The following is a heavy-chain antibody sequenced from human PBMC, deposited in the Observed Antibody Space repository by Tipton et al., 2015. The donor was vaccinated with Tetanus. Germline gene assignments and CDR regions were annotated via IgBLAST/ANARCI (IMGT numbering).Heavy chain of an antibody. D-gene: IGHD1-26*01. Sequence: TLSLTCTVSGDSISGGSYYRAWIRQPPGKGLEWIGSIYESGDTYYIPSLKSRVTVSVDTSKNQFSLKLKSVTAADTAVYYCARDQARGARGWNYFDYWGQGSLVTVSS. CDR3: ARDQARGARGWNYFDY. CDR1: GDSISGGSYY. V-gene: IGHV4-39*07. CDR2: IYESGDT. J-gene: IGHJ4*02.